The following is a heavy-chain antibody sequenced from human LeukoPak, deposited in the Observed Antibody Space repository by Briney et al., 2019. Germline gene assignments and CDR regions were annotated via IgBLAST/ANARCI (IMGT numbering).Heavy chain of an antibody. CDR3: AKGVPAAYFDY. Sequence: GGSLRLSCEASGFSFSSYWMIWVRQAPGKGLEWVGNIQQDGSGKEYVDAVKGRFTISRENAKNSLYLQMDSLRAEDTAVYYCAKGVPAAYFDYWGQGTLVTVSS. D-gene: IGHD2-2*01. CDR1: GFSFSSYW. V-gene: IGHV3-7*01. CDR2: IQQDGSGK. J-gene: IGHJ4*02.